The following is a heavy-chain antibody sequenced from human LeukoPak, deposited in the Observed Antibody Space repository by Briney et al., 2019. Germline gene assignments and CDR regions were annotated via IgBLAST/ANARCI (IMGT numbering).Heavy chain of an antibody. CDR1: GGSISSRSYY. V-gene: IGHV4-39*01. CDR3: ARHGNYGDTRDYFDY. Sequence: SETLSLTCSVSGGSISSRSYYWGWIRQSPGKGLEWIGTLYYSGSTHYNPSLKSRVTISVDTSKNQFSLKLSSVTAADTAVYYCARHGNYGDTRDYFDYWGQGTLVTVSS. D-gene: IGHD4-17*01. CDR2: LYYSGST. J-gene: IGHJ4*02.